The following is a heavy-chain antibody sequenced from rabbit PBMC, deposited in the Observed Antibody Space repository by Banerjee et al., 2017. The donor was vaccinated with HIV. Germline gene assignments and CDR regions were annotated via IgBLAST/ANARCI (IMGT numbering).Heavy chain of an antibody. V-gene: IGHV1S45*01. Sequence: QEQLVESGGDLVKPEGSLTLTCTASGFSFSSSYWICWVRQAPGKGLEWIACIYGGDGTIAYYATWAKGRFTISKTSSTTGTLQMTSLTDADTATYFCVREAGYGGYGDANLWGPGTLVTVS. CDR1: GFSFSSSYW. CDR2: IYGGDGTIA. J-gene: IGHJ4*01. D-gene: IGHD6-1*01. CDR3: VREAGYGGYGDANL.